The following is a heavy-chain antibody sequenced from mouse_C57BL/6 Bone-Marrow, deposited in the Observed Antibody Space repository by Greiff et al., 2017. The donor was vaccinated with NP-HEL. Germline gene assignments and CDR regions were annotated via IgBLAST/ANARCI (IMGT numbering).Heavy chain of an antibody. V-gene: IGHV5-12*01. CDR1: GFTFSDYY. CDR3: ARYTYYGRDWYFDV. J-gene: IGHJ1*03. CDR2: ISNGGGST. D-gene: IGHD1-1*01. Sequence: EVKLVESGGGLVQPGGSLKLSCAASGFTFSDYYMYWVRQTPEKRLEWVAYISNGGGSTYYPDTVKGRFTLSRVNAKNTMYLQMSRLKAEDTAMYYCARYTYYGRDWYFDVWGTGTTVTVSS.